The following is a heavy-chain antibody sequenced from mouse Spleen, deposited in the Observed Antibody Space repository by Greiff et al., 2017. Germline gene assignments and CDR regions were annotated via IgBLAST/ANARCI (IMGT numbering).Heavy chain of an antibody. CDR2: INYDGSST. J-gene: IGHJ4*01. CDR3: ARDPDYYAMDY. Sequence: EVQEVESEGGLVQPGSSMKLSCTASGFTFSDYYMAWVRQVPEKGLEWVANINYDGSSTYYLDSLKSRFIISRDNAKNILYLQMSSLKSEDTATYYCARDPDYYAMDYWGQGTSVTVSS. CDR1: GFTFSDYY. V-gene: IGHV5-16*01.